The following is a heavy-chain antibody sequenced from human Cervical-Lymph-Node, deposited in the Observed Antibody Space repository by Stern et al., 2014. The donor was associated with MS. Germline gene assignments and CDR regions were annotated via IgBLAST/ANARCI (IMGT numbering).Heavy chain of an antibody. CDR3: AREATRIVVGIDY. V-gene: IGHV1-2*06. D-gene: IGHD3-22*01. J-gene: IGHJ4*02. Sequence: QVQLVQSGTKMQKPGASVKVSCKASGYTFTAFFIHWVRHVPGQGLEWMGRLNPNSDDPTYAQNFQDRVTPTRDQPLGTAYLELSRLTSADTAVYYCAREATRIVVGIDYWGQGTQVTVSS. CDR1: GYTFTAFF. CDR2: LNPNSDDP.